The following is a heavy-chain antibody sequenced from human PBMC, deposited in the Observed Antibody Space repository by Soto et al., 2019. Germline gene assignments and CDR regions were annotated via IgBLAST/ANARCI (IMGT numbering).Heavy chain of an antibody. CDR1: GFTFTGHY. V-gene: IGHV1-2*02. J-gene: IGHJ4*02. D-gene: IGHD2-8*01. CDR2: INAHSGDS. Sequence: ASVKVSCKASGFTFTGHYIHWLRQAPGQGPEWMGWINAHSGDSIYAQRFQGRVTMTRDTSVSTAYMELRWLRYDDTAVYFCAGSTDLVNGSAPFDFWGQGALVTVSS. CDR3: AGSTDLVNGSAPFDF.